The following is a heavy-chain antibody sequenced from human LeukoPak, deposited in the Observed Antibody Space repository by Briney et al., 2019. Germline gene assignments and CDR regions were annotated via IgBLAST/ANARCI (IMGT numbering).Heavy chain of an antibody. CDR3: AKEWVSGWPQVYYSYYMDV. V-gene: IGHV3-23*01. D-gene: IGHD6-19*01. CDR1: GFAFSRYG. Sequence: GGSLRLSCAASGFAFSRYGMSWVRQAPGKGLEWVSAISDSGTSIDYVESVKGRFTISRDNSKNTLYLQMKSLRAEDTAVYYCAKEWVSGWPQVYYSYYMDVWGKGTTVTISS. J-gene: IGHJ6*03. CDR2: ISDSGTSI.